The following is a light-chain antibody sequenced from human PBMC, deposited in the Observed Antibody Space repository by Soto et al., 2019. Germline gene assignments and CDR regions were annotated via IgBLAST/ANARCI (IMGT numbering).Light chain of an antibody. CDR2: DVS. V-gene: IGLV2-11*01. J-gene: IGLJ3*02. CDR3: CSSAGSYSWV. CDR1: SSDVGGYNF. Sequence: QSALTQPRSVSGSPGQSVTISCTGTSSDVGGYNFVSWYQQHPGKAPKFLIYDVSKRPSGVPDRFSGSKSGNTASLTISGLQADDEADYYCCSSAGSYSWVFGGGTKLTVL.